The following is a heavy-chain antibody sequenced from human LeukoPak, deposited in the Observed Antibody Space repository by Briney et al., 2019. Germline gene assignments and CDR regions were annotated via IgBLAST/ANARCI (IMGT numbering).Heavy chain of an antibody. Sequence: PSETLSLTCTVSGGSISSSSYYWSWIRQPPGKGLEWIGYIYYSGSTNYNPSLKSRVTISVDTSKNQFSLKLSSVTAADTAVYYCARVERITIFGVVNLGGWFDPWGQGTLVTVSS. CDR2: IYYSGST. J-gene: IGHJ5*02. CDR3: ARVERITIFGVVNLGGWFDP. V-gene: IGHV4-61*01. D-gene: IGHD3-3*01. CDR1: GGSISSSSYY.